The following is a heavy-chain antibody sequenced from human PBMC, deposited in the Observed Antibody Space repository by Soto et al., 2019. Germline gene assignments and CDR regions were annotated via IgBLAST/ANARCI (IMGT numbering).Heavy chain of an antibody. D-gene: IGHD2-15*01. J-gene: IGHJ4*02. V-gene: IGHV3-48*02. CDR1: GFTFSSYS. CDR3: ARGGGKYCSGGSCYSGDYFDY. CDR2: ISSSSSTI. Sequence: VQLVESGGGLVQPGGSLRLSCAASGFTFSSYSMNWVRQAPGKGLEWVSYISSSSSTIYYADSVKGRFTISRDNAKNSLYLQMNSLRDEDTAVYYCARGGGKYCSGGSCYSGDYFDYWGQGTLVTVSS.